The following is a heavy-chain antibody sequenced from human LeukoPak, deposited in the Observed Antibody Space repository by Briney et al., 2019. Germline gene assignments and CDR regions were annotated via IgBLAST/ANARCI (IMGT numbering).Heavy chain of an antibody. CDR3: ARRLGAGTTLGY. CDR1: GYTFTSYY. V-gene: IGHV1-2*02. J-gene: IGHJ4*02. Sequence: ASVKVSCKASGYTFTSYYIHWVRQAPGQGLERMGWINPNSGGTNYAQKFQGRVTMTRDTSTSTAYMELSRLTSEDTAVYYCARRLGAGTTLGYWGQGTLVTVSS. D-gene: IGHD1-1*01. CDR2: INPNSGGT.